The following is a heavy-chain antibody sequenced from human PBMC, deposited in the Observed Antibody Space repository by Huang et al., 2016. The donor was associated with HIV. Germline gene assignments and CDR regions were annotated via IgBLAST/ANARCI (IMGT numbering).Heavy chain of an antibody. CDR1: GFSLDSYN. D-gene: IGHD6-13*01. Sequence: EVQLVESGGGLVKPGGSLRLSCAASGFSLDSYNMYWVRQPPGKGLQGVSSISPSSSFIDYADSVKGRFSISRDNAKNSLYLQMNNLRGEDTAVYYCARDRGQQLSPFDSWGQGTLVTVSS. J-gene: IGHJ4*02. CDR2: ISPSSSFI. V-gene: IGHV3-21*01. CDR3: ARDRGQQLSPFDS.